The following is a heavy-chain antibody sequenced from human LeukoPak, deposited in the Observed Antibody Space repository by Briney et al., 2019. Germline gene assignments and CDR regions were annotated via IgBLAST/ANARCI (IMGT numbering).Heavy chain of an antibody. CDR1: GYSISSGYY. J-gene: IGHJ4*02. CDR3: ARHGGEWRGYSYLIY. CDR2: IYHSGST. V-gene: IGHV4-38-2*01. D-gene: IGHD5-18*01. Sequence: SETLSLTCAVSGYSISSGYYWGWIRQPPGKGLEWIGSIYHSGSTYYNPSLKSRVTISVDTSKNQFSLKLSSVTAADTAVYYCARHGGEWRGYSYLIYWGQGTLVTVSS.